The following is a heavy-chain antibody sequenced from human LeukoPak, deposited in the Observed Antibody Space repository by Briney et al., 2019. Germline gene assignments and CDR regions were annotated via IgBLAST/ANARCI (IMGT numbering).Heavy chain of an antibody. Sequence: GGSLRLSCAASGFTFSDYYMSWIRQAPGKGLEWVSYISSSGSTIYYADSVKGRFTISRDNAKNSLYLQMNSLRAEDTAVYYCANSMAVAGTSFDYWGQGTLVTVSS. D-gene: IGHD6-19*01. J-gene: IGHJ4*02. V-gene: IGHV3-11*04. CDR3: ANSMAVAGTSFDY. CDR1: GFTFSDYY. CDR2: ISSSGSTI.